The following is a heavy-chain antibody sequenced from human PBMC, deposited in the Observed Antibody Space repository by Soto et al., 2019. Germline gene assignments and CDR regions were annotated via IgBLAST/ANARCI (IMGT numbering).Heavy chain of an antibody. J-gene: IGHJ5*02. CDR2: IYWDDDK. Sequence: QITLKESGPTLVKPTQTLTLTCTFSGFSLSTYGVGVGWIRQPPGKALEWLAFIYWDDDKRYSPSLKNRLTITKDTSKNRVGLTMTNVDPVDTATYYCAHRRPYCSDWNTGWVDPWGQGTLVTVSS. V-gene: IGHV2-5*02. CDR3: AHRRPYCSDWNTGWVDP. D-gene: IGHD1-1*01. CDR1: GFSLSTYGVG.